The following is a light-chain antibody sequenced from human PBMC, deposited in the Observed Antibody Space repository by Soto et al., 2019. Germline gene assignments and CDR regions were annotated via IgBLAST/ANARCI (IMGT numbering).Light chain of an antibody. Sequence: QSALTQPASVSGSLGQSITISCSGTSSDVGAYNYVSWYQQYPGKAPKLMIYHVTDRPSGVSNRFSGSKSCNTASLAIYGLKGEDEADYYCCSYTTSKTFVFGPGTKVTVL. CDR3: CSYTTSKTFV. V-gene: IGLV2-14*01. CDR2: HVT. J-gene: IGLJ1*01. CDR1: SSDVGAYNY.